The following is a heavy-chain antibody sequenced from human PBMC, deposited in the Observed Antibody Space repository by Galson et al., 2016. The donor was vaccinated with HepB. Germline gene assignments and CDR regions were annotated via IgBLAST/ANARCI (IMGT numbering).Heavy chain of an antibody. J-gene: IGHJ5*02. Sequence: SETLSLTCVVSGDSVGSGNWWTWVRQSPAKGLEWIGEIYHNGLINFNPSLRSRLTISIDKSKNEISLKLTSVTAADTAVYFCASVYYFYADGYFDSVSWGPGTLVTVSS. CDR1: GDSVGSGNW. CDR3: ASVYYFYADGYFDSVS. V-gene: IGHV4-4*02. D-gene: IGHD3/OR15-3a*01. CDR2: IYHNGLI.